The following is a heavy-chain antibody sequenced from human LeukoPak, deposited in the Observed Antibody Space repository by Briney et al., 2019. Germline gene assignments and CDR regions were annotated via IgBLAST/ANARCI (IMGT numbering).Heavy chain of an antibody. Sequence: SETLSLTCAVSGYSISSGDYLGWIRPPPGKGLEWHGRVYHSGSTFYNPSLKRRVTISGDRSKNQLSLTLSSVSAADTSVHYCARPQGATAMVAFDTWRQGTMVTVSS. CDR1: GYSISSGDY. J-gene: IGHJ3*02. CDR3: ARPQGATAMVAFDT. V-gene: IGHV4-38-2*01. CDR2: VYHSGST. D-gene: IGHD2-2*01.